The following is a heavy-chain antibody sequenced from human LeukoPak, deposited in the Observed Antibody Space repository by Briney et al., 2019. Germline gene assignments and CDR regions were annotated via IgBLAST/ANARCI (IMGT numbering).Heavy chain of an antibody. D-gene: IGHD6-6*01. CDR3: ARRYSSSLGAFDI. CDR2: IYPGDSET. Sequence: GEYLKISCKGSGYTFTNYWIVWVRQKPGKGLEWMGIIYPGDSETRYSPSFQGQVTISADTSITTSYLHWSSLEAADTAMYYCARRYSSSLGAFDIWGQGTMVTVSS. V-gene: IGHV5-51*01. CDR1: GYTFTNYW. J-gene: IGHJ3*02.